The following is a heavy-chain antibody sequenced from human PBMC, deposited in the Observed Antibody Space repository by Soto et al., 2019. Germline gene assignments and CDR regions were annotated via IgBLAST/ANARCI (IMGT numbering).Heavy chain of an antibody. D-gene: IGHD3-10*01. CDR1: GGTFSSYA. V-gene: IGHV1-69*06. CDR2: SIPIFGTA. J-gene: IGHJ6*02. Sequence: QVQLVQSGAEVKKPGSSVKVSCKASGGTFSSYAISWVRQAPGQGLEWMGGSIPIFGTANYAQKFQGRVTITADKYRSPAYMELSTLRSEDTAVYYCARDSGETRPLVDLGGYFDVWGRGATVIVAS. CDR3: ARDSGETRPLVDLGGYFDV.